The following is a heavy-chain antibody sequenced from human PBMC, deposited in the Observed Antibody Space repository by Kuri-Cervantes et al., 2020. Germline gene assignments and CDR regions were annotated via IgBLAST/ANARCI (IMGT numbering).Heavy chain of an antibody. V-gene: IGHV4-38-2*01. CDR1: GYSITSGYH. Sequence: SETLSLTCVVSGYSITSGYHWAWIRQPPGGGLEWIATIHHSGSTFYNPSLKSRVTISVDTSKNQFSLKLSSVTAADTAVYYCARINYDSSGYYEYYYGMDVWGQGTTVTVSS. CDR3: ARINYDSSGYYEYYYGMDV. J-gene: IGHJ6*02. D-gene: IGHD3-22*01. CDR2: IHHSGST.